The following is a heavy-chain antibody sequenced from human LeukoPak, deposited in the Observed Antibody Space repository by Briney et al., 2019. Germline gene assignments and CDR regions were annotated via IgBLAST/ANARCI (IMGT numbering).Heavy chain of an antibody. Sequence: GGSLRLSCAASGFTFSNFAMTWVRQAPGKGLEWVALIWYDGSNKYYADSVKGRFTISRDNSKNTLYLQMNSLRAEDTAVYYCARKSAATFDYWGQGTLVTVSS. D-gene: IGHD1-26*01. J-gene: IGHJ4*02. V-gene: IGHV3-33*08. CDR1: GFTFSNFA. CDR3: ARKSAATFDY. CDR2: IWYDGSNK.